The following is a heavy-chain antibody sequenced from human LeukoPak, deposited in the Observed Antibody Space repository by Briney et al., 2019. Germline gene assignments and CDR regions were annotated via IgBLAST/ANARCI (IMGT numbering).Heavy chain of an antibody. CDR3: IRDKMAENDAFDM. V-gene: IGHV3-49*04. J-gene: IGHJ3*02. CDR2: IRSKAYGGTT. CDR1: GFTFGDFA. D-gene: IGHD2-8*01. Sequence: GGTMRIPCTASGFTFGDFALSWVRQAPGKGQEWKGFIRSKAYGGTTDYASSVKGRFTISRDDSKSIAYLQMNSLKIEDTAVYYCIRDKMAENDAFDMWGLGTMVTVSS.